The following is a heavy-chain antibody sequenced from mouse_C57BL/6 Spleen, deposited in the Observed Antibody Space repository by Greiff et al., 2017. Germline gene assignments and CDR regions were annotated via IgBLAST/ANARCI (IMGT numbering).Heavy chain of an antibody. V-gene: IGHV1-15*01. CDR2: IDPETGGT. Sequence: LVESGAELVRPGASVTLSCKASGYTFTDYEMHWVKQTPVHGLEWIGAIDPETGGTAYNQKFKGKAILTADKSSSTAYMELRSRTSDDSAVYYCTRWLNYWYFDVWGTGTTVTVSS. CDR1: GYTFTDYE. J-gene: IGHJ1*03. CDR3: TRWLNYWYFDV.